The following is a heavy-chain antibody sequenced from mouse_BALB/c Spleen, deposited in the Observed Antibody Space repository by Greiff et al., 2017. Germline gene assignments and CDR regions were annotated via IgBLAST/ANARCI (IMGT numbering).Heavy chain of an antibody. CDR2: INPSTGYT. D-gene: IGHD1-1*01. CDR1: GYTFTSYW. CDR3: ARYYEGAMDY. V-gene: IGHV1-7*01. Sequence: QVQLQQSGAELAKPGASVKMSCKASGYTFTSYWMHWVKQRPGQGLEWIGYINPSTGYTEYNQKFKDKATLTADKSSSTAYMQLSSLTSEDSAVYYCARYYEGAMDYWGQGTSVTVSS. J-gene: IGHJ4*01.